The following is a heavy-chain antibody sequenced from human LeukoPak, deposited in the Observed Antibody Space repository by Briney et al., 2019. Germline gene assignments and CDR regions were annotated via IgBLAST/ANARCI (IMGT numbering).Heavy chain of an antibody. J-gene: IGHJ4*02. CDR3: ARVTIAAEPLNNFDY. D-gene: IGHD6-13*01. CDR2: INPNSGGT. Sequence: GASVKVSCKASGYTFTGYYIHWVRQAPGQGLEWMGWINPNSGGTNYAQKFQGRVTMTRDTSISTAYMELSRLRSDDTAVYYCARVTIAAEPLNNFDYWGQGTLVTVSS. V-gene: IGHV1-2*02. CDR1: GYTFTGYY.